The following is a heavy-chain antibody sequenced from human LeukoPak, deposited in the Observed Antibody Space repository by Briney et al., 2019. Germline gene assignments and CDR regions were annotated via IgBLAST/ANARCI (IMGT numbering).Heavy chain of an antibody. CDR2: ISSSSSTI. CDR3: ARRGPDGSNYYYGMDV. J-gene: IGHJ6*02. CDR1: GFTFSSYS. V-gene: IGHV3-48*01. Sequence: GGSLRLSCAASGFTFSSYSMNWVRQAPGKGLEWVSYISSSSSTIYYADSVKGRFTISRDNAKNSLYLQMNSLRAEDTAVYYCARRGPDGSNYYYGMDVWGQGTTVTVSS. D-gene: IGHD1-26*01.